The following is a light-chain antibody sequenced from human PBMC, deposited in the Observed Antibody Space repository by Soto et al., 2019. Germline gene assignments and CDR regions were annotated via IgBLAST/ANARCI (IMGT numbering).Light chain of an antibody. Sequence: DSVMTQSPDSLDVSLGERATINCKSSRSVMFSSNSKNALAWYQQRPGQPPKLLFYWASTRESGVPDRFSGSGSGTDFTLTISALQAEDVAVYYCQQYFVTPPTFGGGTKVEIK. J-gene: IGKJ4*01. CDR3: QQYFVTPPT. CDR1: RSVMFSSNSKNA. V-gene: IGKV4-1*01. CDR2: WAS.